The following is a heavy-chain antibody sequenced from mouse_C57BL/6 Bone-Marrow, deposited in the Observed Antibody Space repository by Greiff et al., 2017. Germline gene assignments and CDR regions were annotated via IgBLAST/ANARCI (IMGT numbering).Heavy chain of an antibody. D-gene: IGHD1-1*01. Sequence: VQLQQPGAELVRPGTSVKLSCKASGYTFTSYWMPWVKQRPGQGLEWIGVIDPSDSYTNYNQRFKGKATLTVDTSSCTAYMQLSSLTSEDSAVYYCARWGTTVPFAYWGQGTLVTVSA. CDR1: GYTFTSYW. CDR2: IDPSDSYT. CDR3: ARWGTTVPFAY. V-gene: IGHV1-59*01. J-gene: IGHJ3*01.